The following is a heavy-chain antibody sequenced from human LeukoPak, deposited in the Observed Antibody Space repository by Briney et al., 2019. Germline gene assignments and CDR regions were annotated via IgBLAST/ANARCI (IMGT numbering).Heavy chain of an antibody. CDR3: ARDQVVTAIQVGYFQH. Sequence: ASVTVSCTASGYTFTSYGIIWVRQDPRHRLEWMGWISAYNGNTNYAQKLQGRVTMTTDTATSTAYMELRSLRSDDTAVYYCARDQVVTAIQVGYFQHWGQGTLVTVSS. CDR2: ISAYNGNT. J-gene: IGHJ1*01. CDR1: GYTFTSYG. D-gene: IGHD2-21*02. V-gene: IGHV1-18*01.